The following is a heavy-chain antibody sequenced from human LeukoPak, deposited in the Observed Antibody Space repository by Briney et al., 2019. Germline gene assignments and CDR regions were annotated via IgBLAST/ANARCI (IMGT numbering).Heavy chain of an antibody. V-gene: IGHV3-74*01. J-gene: IGHJ4*02. Sequence: PGGSLILSCAASGFTFSGYWMHWVRQAPGKGLVWVSRTNSDGTTTSYADSVKGRFTISRDNAKNTLYLQMNSLRAEDTAVYHCAREAYNSGDYWGQGTLVTVSS. D-gene: IGHD1-20*01. CDR2: TNSDGTTT. CDR3: AREAYNSGDY. CDR1: GFTFSGYW.